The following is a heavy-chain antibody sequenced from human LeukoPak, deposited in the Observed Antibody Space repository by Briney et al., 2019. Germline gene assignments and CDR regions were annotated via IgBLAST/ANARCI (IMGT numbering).Heavy chain of an antibody. CDR2: ISGSGGST. CDR1: GFTFDDYG. D-gene: IGHD1-26*01. CDR3: AKDRGFRLDY. J-gene: IGHJ4*02. Sequence: GGSLRLSCAASGFTFDDYGMSWVRQAPGKGLEWVSAISGSGGSTYYADSVKGRFTISRDNSKNTLYLQMNSLRAEDTAVYYCAKDRGFRLDYWGQGTLVTVSS. V-gene: IGHV3-23*01.